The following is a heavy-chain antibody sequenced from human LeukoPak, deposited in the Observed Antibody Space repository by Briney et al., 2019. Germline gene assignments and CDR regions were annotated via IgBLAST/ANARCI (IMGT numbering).Heavy chain of an antibody. CDR1: GFTVSSNY. J-gene: IGHJ4*02. CDR2: IYSGGST. V-gene: IGHV3-53*04. Sequence: GGSLRLSCAASGFTVSSNYMSWVRQAPGKGLEWVSVIYSGGSTYYAGSVKGRFTISRHNSKNTLYLQMNSLRAEDTAVYYCARTPLYYDSSGYQDYWGQGTLVTVSS. D-gene: IGHD3-22*01. CDR3: ARTPLYYDSSGYQDY.